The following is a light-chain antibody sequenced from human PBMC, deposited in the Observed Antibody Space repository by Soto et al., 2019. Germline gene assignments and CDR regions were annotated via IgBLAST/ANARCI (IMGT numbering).Light chain of an antibody. CDR3: SPHTSRGTLYV. J-gene: IGLJ1*01. CDR2: EVS. CDR1: TNDIGDYNY. Sequence: QSALTQPASMSGSPGQSITISCTGTTNDIGDYNYVSWYQQHPGKAPKLIIYEVSKRPSGVSNRFSGSKSGNTAYLTISGLQAEDESDYYCSPHTSRGTLYVFAKGTKVTVL. V-gene: IGLV2-14*01.